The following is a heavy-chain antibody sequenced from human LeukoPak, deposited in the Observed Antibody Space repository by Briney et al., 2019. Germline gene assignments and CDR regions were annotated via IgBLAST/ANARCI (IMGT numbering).Heavy chain of an antibody. CDR1: GFTFSSYE. CDR3: AKDSNWAFDY. CDR2: ISSGSSAI. V-gene: IGHV3-48*03. Sequence: GGSLRLSCAASGFTFSSYEMNWVRQAPGKGLEWVSYISSGSSAIYYADSVKGRFTISRDNSKNTLYLEINSLRADDTAVYYCAKDSNWAFDYWGQGTLVTVSS. J-gene: IGHJ4*02. D-gene: IGHD1-1*01.